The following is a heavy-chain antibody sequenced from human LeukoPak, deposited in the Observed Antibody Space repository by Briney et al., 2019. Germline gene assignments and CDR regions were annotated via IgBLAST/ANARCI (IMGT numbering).Heavy chain of an antibody. CDR1: GFTFSSYS. D-gene: IGHD3-10*01. Sequence: GGSLRLSCAVSGFTFSSYSMNWVRQAPGKGLEWVSSISRSSSYIYYTDSVKGRFTISRDNSKKSVYLQMNSLRAEDTAVYYCARVGGITLALAPSPFPDYNYYYMDVWGKGTTVTVSS. J-gene: IGHJ6*03. CDR3: ARVGGITLALAPSPFPDYNYYYMDV. CDR2: ISRSSSYI. V-gene: IGHV3-21*01.